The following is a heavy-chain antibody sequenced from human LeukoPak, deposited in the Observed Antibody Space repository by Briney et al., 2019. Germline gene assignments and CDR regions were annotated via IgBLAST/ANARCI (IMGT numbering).Heavy chain of an antibody. V-gene: IGHV1-58*02. CDR1: GGTFSSYA. CDR3: AADHQFSGWESAYGMDV. Sequence: ASVKVSCKASGGTFSSYAISWVRQAPGQGLEWIGWIVVGSGHTRYAQKFQERTTITRDMSTSTAYMQLSSLRSEDTAVYYCAADHQFSGWESAYGMDVWGQGTTVTVSS. D-gene: IGHD6-19*01. CDR2: IVVGSGHT. J-gene: IGHJ6*02.